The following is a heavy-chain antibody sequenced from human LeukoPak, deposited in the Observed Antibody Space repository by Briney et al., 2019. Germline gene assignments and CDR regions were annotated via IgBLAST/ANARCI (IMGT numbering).Heavy chain of an antibody. CDR2: IYYSGNT. D-gene: IGHD1-26*01. CDR1: GGSFSGYY. CDR3: AREGYSGSYLDY. J-gene: IGHJ4*02. V-gene: IGHV4-34*11. Sequence: PSETLSLTCAVYGGSFSGYYWTWIRQPPGKGLEWIGSIYYSGNTYYNPSLKSRVTISVDTSKNQFSLKLSSVTAADTAVYYCAREGYSGSYLDYWGQGTLVTVSS.